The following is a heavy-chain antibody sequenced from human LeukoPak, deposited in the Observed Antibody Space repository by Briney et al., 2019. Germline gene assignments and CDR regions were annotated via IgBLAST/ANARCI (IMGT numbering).Heavy chain of an antibody. CDR2: ISISGSKI. CDR3: ANEIRPNDY. CDR1: EFDFSSHA. D-gene: IGHD4-17*01. Sequence: GGSLRLSCAASEFDFSSHAMTWVRQAPGKGLEWVSAISISGSKIYYADSVKGRFTISRDNSKNTLYLQTNSLRAEDTAVYYCANEIRPNDYWGQGTQVTVSS. J-gene: IGHJ4*02. V-gene: IGHV3-23*01.